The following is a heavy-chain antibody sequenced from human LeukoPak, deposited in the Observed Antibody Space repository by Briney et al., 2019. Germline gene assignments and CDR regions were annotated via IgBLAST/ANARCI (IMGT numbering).Heavy chain of an antibody. CDR1: GGSISSYY. V-gene: IGHV4-59*01. Sequence: SETLSLTCTVSGGSISSYYWSWIRQPPGKGLEWIGYIYYSGSTNYNPSLKSRVTISVDTSKNQFPLKLSSVTAADTAVYYCARVENTAMVYYWGQGTLVTVPS. CDR3: ARVENTAMVYY. J-gene: IGHJ4*02. D-gene: IGHD5-18*01. CDR2: IYYSGST.